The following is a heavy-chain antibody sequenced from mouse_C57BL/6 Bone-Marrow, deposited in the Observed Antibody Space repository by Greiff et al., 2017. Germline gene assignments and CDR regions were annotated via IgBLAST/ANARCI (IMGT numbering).Heavy chain of an antibody. Sequence: DVKLVESGGDLVKPGGSLKLSCAASGFTFSSYGMSWVRQTPDQRLEWVATISSGGSYTYYPDSVKGRFTISRDNAKNTLYLQMSSLKSEDTAMYYCARGGVVATNYFDYWGQGTTLTVSS. CDR1: GFTFSSYG. J-gene: IGHJ2*01. CDR2: ISSGGSYT. CDR3: ARGGVVATNYFDY. V-gene: IGHV5-6*02. D-gene: IGHD1-1*01.